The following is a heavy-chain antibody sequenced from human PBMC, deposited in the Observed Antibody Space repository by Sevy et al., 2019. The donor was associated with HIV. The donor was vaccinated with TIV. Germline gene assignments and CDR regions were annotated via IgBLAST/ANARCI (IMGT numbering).Heavy chain of an antibody. CDR2: ISWNSAFI. D-gene: IGHD6-19*01. CDR1: GFSFDDYA. J-gene: IGHJ1*01. CDR3: VKDGGSGSGPSAEYFHH. V-gene: IGHV3-9*01. Sequence: GGSLRLSCAVYGFSFDDYAMHWVRQVPGKGLEWVAGISWNSAFIRYADSVKGRYTISRDNAKNSLYLQINSLIPEDTALYYCVKDGGSGSGPSAEYFHHWGQGTLVTVSS.